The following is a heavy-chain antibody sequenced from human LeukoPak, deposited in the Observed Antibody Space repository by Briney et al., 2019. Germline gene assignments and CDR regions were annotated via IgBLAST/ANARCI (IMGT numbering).Heavy chain of an antibody. CDR3: TNPPGNYFFDY. CDR2: ISGSGNSI. Sequence: PGGSLRLSCAASGFSFSSYVRSWVRQAPGKGLEWVSSISGSGNSIHYADSVRGRFTISRDNPKNMLYLQMNSLRAEDTAVYYCTNPPGNYFFDYWGQGTLVTVSS. CDR1: GFSFSSYV. J-gene: IGHJ4*02. V-gene: IGHV3-23*01.